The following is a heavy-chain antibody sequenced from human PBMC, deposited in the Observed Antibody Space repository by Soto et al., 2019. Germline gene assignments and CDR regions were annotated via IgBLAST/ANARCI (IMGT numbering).Heavy chain of an antibody. D-gene: IGHD1-26*01. Sequence: QVQLVQSGAEVKKPGSSVKVSCKASGGTFSSYAISWVRQAPGQGLEWMGGIIPIFGTANYAQKFQGRVTITXXEXTXXAYRELSSLRSEDTAVYYCARSPVGATPGRRAFDIWGQGTMVTVSS. CDR2: IIPIFGTA. J-gene: IGHJ3*02. V-gene: IGHV1-69*05. CDR1: GGTFSSYA. CDR3: ARSPVGATPGRRAFDI.